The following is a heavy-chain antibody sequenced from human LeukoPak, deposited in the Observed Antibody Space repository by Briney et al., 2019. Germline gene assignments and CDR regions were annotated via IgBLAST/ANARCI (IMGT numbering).Heavy chain of an antibody. D-gene: IGHD3-10*01. Sequence: GGSLRLSCAASRFTFSSYAMSWVRQAPGKGLEWVSAIRGSGDSTYYADSVKGRFTISRDNAKNTLYLQMNNLRAEDTAVYYCARDSLWGFDYWGQGTLVTVSS. J-gene: IGHJ4*02. CDR1: RFTFSSYA. CDR2: IRGSGDST. CDR3: ARDSLWGFDY. V-gene: IGHV3-23*01.